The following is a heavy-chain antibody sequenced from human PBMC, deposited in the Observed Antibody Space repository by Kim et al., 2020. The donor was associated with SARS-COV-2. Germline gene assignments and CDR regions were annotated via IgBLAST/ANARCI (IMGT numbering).Heavy chain of an antibody. CDR3: ARGDSGP. D-gene: IGHD1-26*01. CDR1: GFTFDNYW. J-gene: IGHJ5*02. V-gene: IGHV3-74*01. Sequence: GGSLRLSCAASGFTFDNYWMHWVRQAPGKGLVWVSRINSDGTSSYYADSVKGRFTISRDNAKNTLYLQMNSLRAEDTAVYYCARGDSGPWGQGALVTVS. CDR2: INSDGTSS.